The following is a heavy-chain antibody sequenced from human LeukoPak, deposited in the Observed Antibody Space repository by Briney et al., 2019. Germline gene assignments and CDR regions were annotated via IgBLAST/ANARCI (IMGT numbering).Heavy chain of an antibody. Sequence: GGSLRLSCAASGFTFSPYPMTWVRQAPGKGLEWISSISSSSGYIYYADSVKGRFTISRDNSKNTLYLQMNSLRAEDTAVYYCAKDMGGDTAMVKDYFDYWGQGTLVTVSS. CDR2: ISSSSGYI. J-gene: IGHJ4*02. CDR1: GFTFSPYP. CDR3: AKDMGGDTAMVKDYFDY. D-gene: IGHD5-18*01. V-gene: IGHV3-23*01.